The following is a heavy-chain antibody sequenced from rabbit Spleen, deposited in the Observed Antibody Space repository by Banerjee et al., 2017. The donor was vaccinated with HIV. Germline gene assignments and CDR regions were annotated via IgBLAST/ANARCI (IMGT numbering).Heavy chain of an antibody. D-gene: IGHD2-1*01. V-gene: IGHV1S45*01. CDR2: IAAGSGGST. CDR1: GFDFSRSDW. J-gene: IGHJ4*01. CDR3: ARGSATMTMVITGYYFNL. Sequence: QELLVESGGDLVKPGASLTLTCKASGFDFSRSDWICWVRQAPGKGLEWIACIAAGSGGSTYYASWAKGRFTISKTSSTTVTLQMTSLTAADTATYFCARGSATMTMVITGYYFNLWGPGTLVTVS.